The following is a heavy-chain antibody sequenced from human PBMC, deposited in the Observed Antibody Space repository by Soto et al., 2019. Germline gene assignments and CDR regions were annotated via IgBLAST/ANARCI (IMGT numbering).Heavy chain of an antibody. CDR3: VAGNTY. CDR2: ISPDGSEE. Sequence: GGSLRLSCAASGFTFSWYWMRWVRQAPGNGLDWVANISPDGSEENYVDSAKGRFTISRDNARNSLYLQMNSLRAEDTAVYYCVAGNTYWGEGTPVTAPQ. D-gene: IGHD6-13*01. CDR1: GFTFSWYW. V-gene: IGHV3-7*03. J-gene: IGHJ4*02.